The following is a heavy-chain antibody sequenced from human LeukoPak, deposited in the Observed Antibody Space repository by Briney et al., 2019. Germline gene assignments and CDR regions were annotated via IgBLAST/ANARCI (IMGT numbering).Heavy chain of an antibody. D-gene: IGHD6-19*01. J-gene: IGHJ4*02. CDR1: GGSFTGSFSTYY. V-gene: IGHV4-34*01. CDR3: ARNGWYSLDY. CDR2: INHSGST. Sequence: PSETLSLTCAVSGGSFTGSFSTYYWSWIRQPPGKGLEWIGEINHSGSTTYNPSLKSRVTISIDTSKNHFSLKLSSVTAADTAMYYCARNGWYSLDYWGQGTQVIVSS.